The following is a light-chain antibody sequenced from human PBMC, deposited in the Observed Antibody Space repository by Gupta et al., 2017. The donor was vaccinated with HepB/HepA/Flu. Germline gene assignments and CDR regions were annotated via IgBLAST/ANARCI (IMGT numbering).Light chain of an antibody. CDR3: QQSYTTPRS. V-gene: IGKV1-39*01. J-gene: IGKJ3*01. CDR2: LTS. Sequence: DVQMTQSPSSLSASLGGRVTITCRASQRIGNYLNWYQQKLGKAPKLLIYLTSNLQSGVPSRFSGSGSGTXFTLTIXNLQPEDFASYYCQQSYTTPRSFGXGTKVEVK. CDR1: QRIGNY.